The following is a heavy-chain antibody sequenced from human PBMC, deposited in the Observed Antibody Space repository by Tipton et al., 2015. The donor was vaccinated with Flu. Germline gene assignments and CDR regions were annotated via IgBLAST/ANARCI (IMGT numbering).Heavy chain of an antibody. V-gene: IGHV3-66*02. CDR2: IYSGGST. CDR3: ARVGEVRSSYGMDV. CDR1: GFAVSSNY. D-gene: IGHD3-16*01. J-gene: IGHJ6*02. Sequence: SLRLSCAASGFAVSSNYISWVRQAPGKGLEWVSVIYSGGSTYYADSVKGRFTSSRDNSKNTLYLQMNSLRAEDTAVHYCARVGEVRSSYGMDVWGQGTTVTVSS.